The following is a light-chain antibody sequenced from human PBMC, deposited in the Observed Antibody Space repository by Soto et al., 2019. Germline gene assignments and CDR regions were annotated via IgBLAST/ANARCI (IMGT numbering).Light chain of an antibody. J-gene: IGKJ1*01. CDR2: DAS. CDR1: QSVGSN. CDR3: QHYDSWRT. Sequence: EIVMTQSPATLSVSPGERATLSSRASQSVGSNLAWYQQKPGQVPRLLIYDASSRATGIPARFSASGSGTEFTLTITSLQSEDLAVYYCQHYDSWRTFGQGTKVDIK. V-gene: IGKV3-15*01.